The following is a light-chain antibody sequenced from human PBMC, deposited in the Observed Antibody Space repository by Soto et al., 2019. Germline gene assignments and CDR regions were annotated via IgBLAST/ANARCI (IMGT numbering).Light chain of an antibody. CDR1: SSDVGAYNY. Sequence: QSALTQPASVSGSPGQSITISCSGTSSDVGAYNYVSWYQHHPGKSPKVIIYDVRSRPSGVSSRFSGSKSGNTASLTISGLLADDEAYYYCASYAGSGLVFGGGTQLTVL. CDR3: ASYAGSGLV. V-gene: IGLV2-14*03. J-gene: IGLJ2*01. CDR2: DVR.